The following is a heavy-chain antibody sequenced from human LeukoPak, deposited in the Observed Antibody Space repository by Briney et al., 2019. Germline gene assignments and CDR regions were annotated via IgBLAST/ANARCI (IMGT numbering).Heavy chain of an antibody. V-gene: IGHV3-30*18. Sequence: PGGSLRLSCAASGFTFSSYGMHWVRQAPGKGLEWVAVISYDGSNKYYADSVKGRFTISRDNSKNTLYLQMNSLRAEDTAVYYCAKSGGLAAAGDYWGQGTLVTVSS. J-gene: IGHJ4*02. CDR2: ISYDGSNK. CDR1: GFTFSSYG. D-gene: IGHD6-13*01. CDR3: AKSGGLAAAGDY.